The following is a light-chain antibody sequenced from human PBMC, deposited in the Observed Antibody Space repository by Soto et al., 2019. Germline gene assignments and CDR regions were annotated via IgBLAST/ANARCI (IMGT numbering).Light chain of an antibody. J-gene: IGKJ1*01. V-gene: IGKV3-20*01. CDR3: QHYGTSPWT. CDR1: QSVSSNS. Sequence: ETVLTQSPGTLSLSPGERATLSCSASQSVSSNSLAWFQQKPGQAPRLLIFGASSRATGIPDRFSGSGSGTDFTLTISRLEPEDFAVYYYQHYGTSPWTFGEGTKVEIE. CDR2: GAS.